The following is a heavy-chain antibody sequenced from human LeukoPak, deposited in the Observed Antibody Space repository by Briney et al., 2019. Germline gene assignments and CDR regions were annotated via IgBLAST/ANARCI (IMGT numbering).Heavy chain of an antibody. CDR2: IYHSGST. CDR3: ARHAEMAAIKGGSDAFDI. Sequence: SGTLSLTCAVSGGSISSSNWWNWVRQPPGKGLEWIGEIYHSGSTNYNSSLKSRVTISIDKSKNQFSLKLSSVTAADTAVYYCARHAEMAAIKGGSDAFDIWGQGTMITVSS. J-gene: IGHJ3*02. CDR1: GGSISSSNW. V-gene: IGHV4-4*02. D-gene: IGHD5-24*01.